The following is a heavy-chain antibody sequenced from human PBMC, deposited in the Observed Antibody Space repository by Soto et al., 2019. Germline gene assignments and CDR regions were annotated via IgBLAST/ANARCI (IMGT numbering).Heavy chain of an antibody. D-gene: IGHD3-3*01. J-gene: IGHJ4*02. CDR2: IYYSGST. CDR3: AREAPYYDFWGGQSTVLDY. V-gene: IGHV4-39*02. CDR1: GGSISSSIYY. Sequence: PSETLSLTCTVSGGSISSSIYYWGWIRQPPGKGLEWIGSIYYSGSTYYNPSLKSRVTISVDTSKNQFSLKLSSVTAADTAVYYCAREAPYYDFWGGQSTVLDYWGQGTPVTVSS.